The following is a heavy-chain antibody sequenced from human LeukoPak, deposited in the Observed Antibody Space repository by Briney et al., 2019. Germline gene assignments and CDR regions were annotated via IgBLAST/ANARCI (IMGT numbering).Heavy chain of an antibody. CDR3: ARLPYSSGLYPYHFDS. CDR1: GGSISSYY. CDR2: IYYSGST. J-gene: IGHJ4*02. Sequence: SETLSLTCTVSGGSISSYYWSWIRQPPGKGLEWSGYIYYSGSTNYNPSLKSRVTISVDTSKNQFSLKLSSVTAADTAVYYCARLPYSSGLYPYHFDSWGQGTLVTVSS. D-gene: IGHD6-19*01. V-gene: IGHV4-59*08.